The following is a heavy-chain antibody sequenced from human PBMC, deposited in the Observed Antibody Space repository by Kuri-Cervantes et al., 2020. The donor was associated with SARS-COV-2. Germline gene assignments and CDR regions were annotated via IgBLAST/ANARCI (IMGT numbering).Heavy chain of an antibody. D-gene: IGHD7-27*01. V-gene: IGHV3-33*01. Sequence: GESLKISCAASGFTFSSYGMRWVRQAPGKGLEWVAVIWYDGSNKYYADSVKGRFTISRDNSKNTLYLQMNSLRAEDTAVYYCARDTGGLNNYWAQGTLVTVSS. CDR2: IWYDGSNK. J-gene: IGHJ4*02. CDR1: GFTFSSYG. CDR3: ARDTGGLNNY.